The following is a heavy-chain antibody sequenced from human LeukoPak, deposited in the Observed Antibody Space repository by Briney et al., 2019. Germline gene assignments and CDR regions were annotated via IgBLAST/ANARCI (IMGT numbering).Heavy chain of an antibody. V-gene: IGHV3-30*03. CDR3: ARARRDGYNSDALDI. J-gene: IGHJ3*02. CDR2: ISYDGSNK. D-gene: IGHD5-24*01. Sequence: GGSLRLSCAASGFTFSSYGMHWVRQAPGKGLEWVAVISYDGSNKYYADSVKGRFTISRDNSKNTLYLQMNSLRAEDTAVYYCARARRDGYNSDALDIWGQGTMVTVSS. CDR1: GFTFSSYG.